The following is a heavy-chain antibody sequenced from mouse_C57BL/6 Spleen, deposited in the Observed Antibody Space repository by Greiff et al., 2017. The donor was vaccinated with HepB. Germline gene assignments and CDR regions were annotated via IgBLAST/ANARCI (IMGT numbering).Heavy chain of an antibody. CDR2: IYPGSGST. D-gene: IGHD1-2*01. Sequence: QVQLQQPGAELVKPGASVKMSCKASGYTFTSYWITWVKQRPGQGLEWIGDIYPGSGSTNYNEKFKSKATLTVDTSSSTACMQLSSLTSEDSAVYYCARGTHYYEGYFDVWGTGTTVTVSS. J-gene: IGHJ1*03. CDR1: GYTFTSYW. V-gene: IGHV1-55*01. CDR3: ARGTHYYEGYFDV.